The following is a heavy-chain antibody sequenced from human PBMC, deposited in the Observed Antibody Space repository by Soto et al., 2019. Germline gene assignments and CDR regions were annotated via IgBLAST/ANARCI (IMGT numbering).Heavy chain of an antibody. J-gene: IGHJ4*02. V-gene: IGHV2-5*02. CDR2: IYWDDDK. CDR1: GFSLTTSGVA. Sequence: QITLNESGPTVVRPTETLTLTCRFSGFSLTTSGVAVGWIRQSPGKAREWLALIYWDDDKRYSASLKSRLTITKNTSKDQVVLTVSDLDPTDTATYYCAHRVLRTVFGLVTTTAIYFDFWGQGTPVAVSS. D-gene: IGHD3-3*01. CDR3: AHRVLRTVFGLVTTTAIYFDF.